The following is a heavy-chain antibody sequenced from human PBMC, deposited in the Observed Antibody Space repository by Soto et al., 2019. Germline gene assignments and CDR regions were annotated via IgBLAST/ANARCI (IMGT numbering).Heavy chain of an antibody. D-gene: IGHD2-21*02. CDR3: APTAH. V-gene: IGHV3-30*03. Sequence: QVQLVESGGDVVQPGKSLRLSCAASGFPFSSFGLHWVRQAPGKGPEWVAVISADGSQKFYADSVMGRFTISRDNLRNTLFLQMNTLGPADTAVYYCAPTAHWGQGAQVTVSS. CDR1: GFPFSSFG. CDR2: ISADGSQK. J-gene: IGHJ4*02.